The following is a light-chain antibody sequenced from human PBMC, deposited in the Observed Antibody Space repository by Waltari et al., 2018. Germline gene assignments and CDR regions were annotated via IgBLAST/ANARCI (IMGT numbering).Light chain of an antibody. V-gene: IGLV7-46*01. Sequence: QAVVTQEPSLTVSPGGTVTLPRGSSTGAVTSGHWPYWFQQKPDPAPSTLIYEPSNKPSRTPARFSGSLLGGKAALTLSGAQPEDEAEYYCFLNYNDAWVSGGGTKLTVL. CDR1: TGAVTSGHW. CDR2: EPS. J-gene: IGLJ3*02. CDR3: FLNYNDAWV.